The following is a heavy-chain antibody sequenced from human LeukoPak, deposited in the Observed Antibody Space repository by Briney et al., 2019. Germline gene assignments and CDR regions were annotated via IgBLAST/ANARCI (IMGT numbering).Heavy chain of an antibody. CDR2: ISSSSSYI. CDR3: AREAVAAAGAPSNWFGP. V-gene: IGHV3-21*01. CDR1: GFTFSSYS. Sequence: PGGSLRLSCAASGFTFSSYSMNWVRQAPGKGLEWVSSISSSSSYIYYADSVKGRFTISRDNAKNLLYLQMNSLRAADTAVYYCAREAVAAAGAPSNWFGPWGQGTLVTVSS. J-gene: IGHJ5*02. D-gene: IGHD6-13*01.